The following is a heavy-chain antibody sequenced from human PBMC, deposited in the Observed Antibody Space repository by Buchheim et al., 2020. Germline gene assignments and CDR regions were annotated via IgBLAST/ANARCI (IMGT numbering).Heavy chain of an antibody. CDR2: INHSGST. CDR3: ARVFCSSTSCRYYFDY. CDR1: GGSFSGYY. J-gene: IGHJ4*02. D-gene: IGHD2-2*01. V-gene: IGHV4-34*01. Sequence: QVQLQQWGAGLLKPSETLSLTCAVYGGSFSGYYWSWIRQPPGKGLEWIGEINHSGSTNYNPSLKSRVTISVATSKNQFSLKLSSVTAADTAVYYCARVFCSSTSCRYYFDYWGQGTL.